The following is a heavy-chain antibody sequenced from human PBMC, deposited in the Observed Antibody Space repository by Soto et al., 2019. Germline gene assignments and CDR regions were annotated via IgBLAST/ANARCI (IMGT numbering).Heavy chain of an antibody. J-gene: IGHJ4*02. V-gene: IGHV4-39*01. CDR3: ARNETSGYFDY. CDR1: GGSISNTNYY. CDR2: IYYSGST. Sequence: XXTLSLPFTVSGGSISNTNYYWGWIRQPPGKGLEWIGSIYYSGSTHYSPSLKSRVTISVDTSKNQFSLKLNSVTAADTAVYYCARNETSGYFDYWGQGTMVT. D-gene: IGHD3-22*01.